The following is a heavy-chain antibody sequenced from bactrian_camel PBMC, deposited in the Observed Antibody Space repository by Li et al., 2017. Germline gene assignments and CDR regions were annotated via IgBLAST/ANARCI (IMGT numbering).Heavy chain of an antibody. CDR1: GITFSRHD. CDR3: AARYGGAEYGAERWLEPNEYNY. Sequence: DVQLVESGGGLVQPGESLRLSCVASGITFSRHDMSWVRQAPGKEREGVAFVYFGGGRTYYADSVKGRFTISLNAVTNTLYLQMNDLRPEDTAMYYCAARYGGAEYGAERWLEPNEYNYWGQGTQVTVS. D-gene: IGHD5*01. J-gene: IGHJ4*01. V-gene: IGHV3S40*01. CDR2: VYFGGGRT.